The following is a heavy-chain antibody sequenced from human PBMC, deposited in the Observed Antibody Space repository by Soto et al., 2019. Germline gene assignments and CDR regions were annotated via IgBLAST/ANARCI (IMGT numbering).Heavy chain of an antibody. V-gene: IGHV4-34*01. CDR2: SNHSGST. CDR3: SHGGYDSSFDY. D-gene: IGHD5-12*01. J-gene: IGHJ4*02. CDR1: GVSFSGYY. Sequence: QVQLQQWGAGLLKPSETLSLTCAVYGVSFSGYYWSWIRQPPGKGLEWIGESNHSGSTNYNPSLRSRVTISVDTSKHQFSLKLSSVTAADTAVYYCSHGGYDSSFDYWGQGTLVTVSS.